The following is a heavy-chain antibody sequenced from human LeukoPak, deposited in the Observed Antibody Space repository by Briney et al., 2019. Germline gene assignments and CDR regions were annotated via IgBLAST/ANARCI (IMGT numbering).Heavy chain of an antibody. V-gene: IGHV3-66*01. CDR2: IYSGGST. D-gene: IGHD5-18*01. Sequence: PGGSLRLSCAASGFTVSYYYMSWVRQAPGKGLEWVSIIYSGGSTYYADSVKGRFTISRDNSKNTLYLQMNSLRADDTAVYHCAKEGVDTAMISPYYFDYWGQGTLVTVSS. CDR3: AKEGVDTAMISPYYFDY. J-gene: IGHJ4*02. CDR1: GFTVSYYY.